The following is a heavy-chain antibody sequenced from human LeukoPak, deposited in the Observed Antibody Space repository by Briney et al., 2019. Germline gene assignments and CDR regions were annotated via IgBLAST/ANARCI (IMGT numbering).Heavy chain of an antibody. V-gene: IGHV3-30*18. CDR3: AKEFHRYCSSTSCLARYFDY. J-gene: IGHJ4*02. CDR2: ISYDGSNK. D-gene: IGHD2-2*01. Sequence: GGSLRLSCAASGFTFSSYGMHWVRQAPGKGLEWVAVISYDGSNKYYADSVKGRFTISRDNSKNTLYLQMNSLRAEDTAVYYCAKEFHRYCSSTSCLARYFDYWGQGTLVTVSS. CDR1: GFTFSSYG.